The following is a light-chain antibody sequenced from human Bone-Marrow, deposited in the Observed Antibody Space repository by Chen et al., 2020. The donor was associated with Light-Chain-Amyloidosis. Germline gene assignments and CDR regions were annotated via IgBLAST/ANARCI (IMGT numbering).Light chain of an antibody. Sequence: EIVLTQSPGTMSLSSGEGANLSCRASQTISSNYLTWYQQKFGQAPRLIIYGSSSRATGIPDRFTGSGSGTDFTLTINRLEPEDFAMYYCQQYGTSPLTFGGGTKVEIK. CDR1: QTISSNY. V-gene: IGKV3-20*01. CDR2: GSS. CDR3: QQYGTSPLT. J-gene: IGKJ4*01.